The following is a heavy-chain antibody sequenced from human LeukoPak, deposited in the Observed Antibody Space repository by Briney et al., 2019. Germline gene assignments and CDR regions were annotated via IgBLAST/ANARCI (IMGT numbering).Heavy chain of an antibody. J-gene: IGHJ6*03. CDR3: ARVTHHRKVVPAAKGPHYYYMDV. CDR1: GGTFSSYA. D-gene: IGHD2-2*01. Sequence: GASVKVSCKASGGTFSSYAISWVRQAPGQGLEWMGVIIPIFGTANYAQKFQGRVTITTDESTSTAYMELSSLRSEDTAVYYCARVTHHRKVVPAAKGPHYYYMDVWGKGTTVTVSS. V-gene: IGHV1-69*05. CDR2: IIPIFGTA.